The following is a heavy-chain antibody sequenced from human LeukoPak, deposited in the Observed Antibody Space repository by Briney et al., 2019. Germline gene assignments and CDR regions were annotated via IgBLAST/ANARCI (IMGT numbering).Heavy chain of an antibody. Sequence: GSLRLSCAASGFTFDDYGMSWVRQAPGKGLEWVSGINWNGGSTGYADSVKGRFTISRDNAKNSLYLQMNSLRAEDTALYYCARNPEAAAGMGDAFDIWGQGTMVTVSS. J-gene: IGHJ3*02. V-gene: IGHV3-20*04. CDR2: INWNGGST. D-gene: IGHD6-13*01. CDR1: GFTFDDYG. CDR3: ARNPEAAAGMGDAFDI.